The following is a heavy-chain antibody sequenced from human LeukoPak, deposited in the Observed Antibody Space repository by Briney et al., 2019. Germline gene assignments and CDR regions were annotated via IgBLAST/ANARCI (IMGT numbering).Heavy chain of an antibody. J-gene: IGHJ6*03. CDR2: IYTSGST. D-gene: IGHD5-12*01. V-gene: IGHV4-61*02. Sequence: SETLSLTCTVSGGSISSGSYYWSWIRQPAGKGLEWIGRIYTSGSTNYNPSLKSRVTISVDTSKNQFSLKLSSVTAADTAVYYCARSVDIVAPYYYYYMDVWGKGTTVTISS. CDR1: GGSISSGSYY. CDR3: ARSVDIVAPYYYYYMDV.